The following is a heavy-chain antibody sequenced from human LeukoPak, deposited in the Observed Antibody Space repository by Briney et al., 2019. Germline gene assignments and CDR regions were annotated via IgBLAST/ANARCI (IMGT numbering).Heavy chain of an antibody. Sequence: NPSETLSLTCTVSGGSISSYYWSWIRQPPGKGLEWIEYIYYSGSTNYNPSLKSRVTISVDTSKNQFSLKLSSVTAADTAVYYCARETEFDGFDYWGQGTLVTVSS. J-gene: IGHJ4*02. CDR2: IYYSGST. V-gene: IGHV4-59*01. D-gene: IGHD3-10*01. CDR3: ARETEFDGFDY. CDR1: GGSISSYY.